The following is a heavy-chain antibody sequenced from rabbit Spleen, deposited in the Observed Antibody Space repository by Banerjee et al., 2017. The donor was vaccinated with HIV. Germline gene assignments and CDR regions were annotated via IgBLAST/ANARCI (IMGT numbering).Heavy chain of an antibody. J-gene: IGHJ3*01. V-gene: IGHV1S40*01. D-gene: IGHD4-1*01. Sequence: QSLEESGGDLVKPGASLTVTCTASGFSFSSNWICWVRQAPGKGLEWIGIIYPAKGSTDYASWVNGRFTISSDNAQSTVDLKMTSLTAADTATYFCARAIVPWLGLTRLDLWGPGTLVTVS. CDR1: GFSFSSNW. CDR3: ARAIVPWLGLTRLDL. CDR2: IYPAKGST.